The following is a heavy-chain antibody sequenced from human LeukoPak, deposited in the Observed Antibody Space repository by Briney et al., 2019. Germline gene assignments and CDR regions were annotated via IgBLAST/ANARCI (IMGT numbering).Heavy chain of an antibody. CDR1: GYSISSGYY. CDR2: IYYSGST. D-gene: IGHD3-10*01. J-gene: IGHJ4*02. V-gene: IGHV4-38-2*02. CDR3: ARRQNSGSMDY. Sequence: PSETLSLTCTVSGYSISSGYYWGWIRQPPGKGLEWIGSIYYSGSTYYNPSLKSRVTISVDTSKNQFSLKLSSVTAADTAVYYCARRQNSGSMDYWGQGTLVTVSS.